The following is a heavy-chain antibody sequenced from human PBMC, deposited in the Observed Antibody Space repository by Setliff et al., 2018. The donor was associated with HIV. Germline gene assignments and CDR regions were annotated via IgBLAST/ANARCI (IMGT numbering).Heavy chain of an antibody. Sequence: GGSLRLSCAASGFTFSSYWMAWVRQCPGKGLEWVSSLSGSYAAHTVFYADSVKGRFTISRDNAKNSLILQMDNLRAEDTAVYYCAAVPWGHSSLIIDHWGQGTPVTVSS. CDR3: AAVPWGHSSLIIDH. D-gene: IGHD3-16*01. V-gene: IGHV3-48*04. CDR2: LSGSYAAHTV. CDR1: GFTFSSYW. J-gene: IGHJ4*02.